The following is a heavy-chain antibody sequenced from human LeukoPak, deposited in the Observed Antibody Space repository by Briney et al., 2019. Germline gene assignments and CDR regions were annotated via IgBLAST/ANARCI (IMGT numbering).Heavy chain of an antibody. Sequence: TPGGSLRLSCAASGFTFSNAWMSWIRQAPGKGLEWVSYISTSSTYTNSADSVKGRFTISRDNAKNSLYLQMNSLRAEDTAVYYCAREDKWYFDLWGRGTLVTVSS. J-gene: IGHJ2*01. V-gene: IGHV3-11*05. CDR3: AREDKWYFDL. CDR1: GFTFSNAW. CDR2: ISTSSTYT.